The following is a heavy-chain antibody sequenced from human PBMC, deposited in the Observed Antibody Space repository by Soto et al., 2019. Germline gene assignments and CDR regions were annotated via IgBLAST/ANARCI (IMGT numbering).Heavy chain of an antibody. Sequence: SVNVSCKASGGTFDTYAISWVRQAPGQGLEWMGGVIPMFLKPNYAQKFKGRVTITAVKSTNTVYMEMISLMSEDTAVYYCVRGGGEMANPPPYLYWGQGTQVTVSS. CDR3: VRGGGEMANPPPYLY. V-gene: IGHV1-69*06. CDR2: VIPMFLKP. J-gene: IGHJ4*02. CDR1: GGTFDTYA. D-gene: IGHD3-16*01.